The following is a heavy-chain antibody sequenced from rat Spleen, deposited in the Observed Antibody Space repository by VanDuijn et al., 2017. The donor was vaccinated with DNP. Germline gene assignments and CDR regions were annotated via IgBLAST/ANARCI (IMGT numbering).Heavy chain of an antibody. Sequence: QVQLKESGPGLVQPSQTLSLTCTVSGFSLTSYGVSWIHQPPGKGLEWIAAISSGGNTYFNSALKSRLSISRDTSKSQVFLGMNSLQTEDTAIYFCTREREPSDNPYYFDYWGQGVMVTVSS. CDR2: ISSGGNT. CDR3: TREREPSDNPYYFDY. D-gene: IGHD3-4*01. CDR1: GFSLTSYG. J-gene: IGHJ2*01. V-gene: IGHV2S8*01.